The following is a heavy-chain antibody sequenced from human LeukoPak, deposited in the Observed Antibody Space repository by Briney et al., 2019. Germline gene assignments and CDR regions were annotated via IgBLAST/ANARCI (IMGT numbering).Heavy chain of an antibody. Sequence: GGSLRLSCAASGFTFDDYGMSWVRQAPGKGLAWVSYISGSGNTIYYADSVEGRFTISRDNAKNSLYLQMSSLRAEDTAVYYCARERDDAFDIWGQGTMVTVSS. CDR2: ISGSGNTI. CDR3: ARERDDAFDI. J-gene: IGHJ3*02. CDR1: GFTFDDYG. V-gene: IGHV3-48*03.